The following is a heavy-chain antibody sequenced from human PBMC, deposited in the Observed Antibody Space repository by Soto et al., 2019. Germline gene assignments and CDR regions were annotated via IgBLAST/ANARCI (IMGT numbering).Heavy chain of an antibody. Sequence: PGGSLRLSCAASGFTFSGSAMHWVRQASGKGLEWVGRIRSKANSYATAYAASVKGRFTISRDDSKNKAYLQMNSLKTEDTAVYYCTRHGPPDYDSSGHMFDYWGQGTLVTVSS. CDR1: GFTFSGSA. CDR2: IRSKANSYAT. V-gene: IGHV3-73*01. CDR3: TRHGPPDYDSSGHMFDY. D-gene: IGHD3-22*01. J-gene: IGHJ4*02.